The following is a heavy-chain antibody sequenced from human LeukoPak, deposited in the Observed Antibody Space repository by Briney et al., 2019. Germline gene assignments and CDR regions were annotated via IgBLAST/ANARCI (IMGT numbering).Heavy chain of an antibody. CDR1: GFTFSSYG. J-gene: IGHJ4*02. D-gene: IGHD6-19*01. CDR3: AKDKEQWYSSGWPDY. CDR2: ISWNSGSI. V-gene: IGHV3-9*01. Sequence: GGSLRLSCAVSGFTFSSYGMSWVRQAPGKGLEWVSGISWNSGSIGYADSVKGRFTIFRDNAKNSLYLQMNSLRAEDTALYYCAKDKEQWYSSGWPDYWGQGTLVTVSS.